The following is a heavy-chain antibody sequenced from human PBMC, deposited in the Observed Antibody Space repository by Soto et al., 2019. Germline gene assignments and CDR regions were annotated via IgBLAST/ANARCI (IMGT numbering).Heavy chain of an antibody. J-gene: IGHJ4*02. D-gene: IGHD1-26*01. CDR2: IWFDGSNK. CDR3: ARAVGAFDY. Sequence: QVQLVESGGGVVQPGTSLRLSCAASGFTFSTYGMHWVRQAPGKGLEWVAVIWFDGSNKYYGDSVKGLFTISRDNSKDMLYLQMNSLRVEDMAVFYCARAVGAFDYWGLGTLVTVSS. V-gene: IGHV3-33*01. CDR1: GFTFSTYG.